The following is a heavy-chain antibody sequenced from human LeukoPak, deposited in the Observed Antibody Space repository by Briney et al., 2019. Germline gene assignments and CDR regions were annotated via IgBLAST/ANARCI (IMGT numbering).Heavy chain of an antibody. CDR2: INPSDGER. D-gene: IGHD3-10*01. V-gene: IGHV1-46*01. CDR3: AKDGGSYSADY. CDR1: GYTFTSYG. Sequence: ASVKVSCKASGYTFTSYGISWVRQAPGQGLEWVGIINPSDGERRSAQKFQGRVTMTRDTSTSTVYMELSSLRSEDTAVYYCAKDGGSYSADYWGQGTLVTVSS. J-gene: IGHJ4*02.